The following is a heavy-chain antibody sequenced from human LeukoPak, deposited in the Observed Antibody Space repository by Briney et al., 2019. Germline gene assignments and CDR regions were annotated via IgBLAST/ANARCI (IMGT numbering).Heavy chain of an antibody. V-gene: IGHV1-69*06. CDR1: GGTFSSYA. J-gene: IGHJ4*02. CDR2: IIPIFGTA. Sequence: GASVKVSCKASGGTFSSYAICWVRQASGQGLEWMGGIIPIFGTANYAQKFQGRVTITADKSTSTAYMELSSLRSEDTAVYYCARAPYSGSYDYWGQGTLVTVSS. CDR3: ARAPYSGSYDY. D-gene: IGHD1-26*01.